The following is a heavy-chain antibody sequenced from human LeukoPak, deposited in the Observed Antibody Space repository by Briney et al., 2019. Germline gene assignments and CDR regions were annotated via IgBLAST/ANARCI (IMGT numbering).Heavy chain of an antibody. CDR2: IYYSGST. D-gene: IGHD3-9*01. CDR3: ARQGPDILTGYSYFDY. Sequence: SETLSLTCTVSGGSISSYYWSWIRQPPGKGLEWIGCIYYSGSTNYNPSLKSRVTISVDTSKNQFSLKLSSVTAADTAVYYCARQGPDILTGYSYFDYWGQGTLVTVSS. CDR1: GGSISSYY. J-gene: IGHJ4*02. V-gene: IGHV4-59*08.